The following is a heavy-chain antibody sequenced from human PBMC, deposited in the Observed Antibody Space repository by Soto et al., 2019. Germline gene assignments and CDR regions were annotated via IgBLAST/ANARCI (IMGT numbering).Heavy chain of an antibody. D-gene: IGHD3-22*01. V-gene: IGHV3-11*04. J-gene: IGHJ1*01. Sequence: QVQLQESGPGLVKPSQTLSLTCTVSGGSISSGGYYWSWVRQAPGKGLEWVSYISSSGSTIYYADSVKGRFTISRDNAKNSLYLQMNSLRAEDTAVYYCARGYYYDSSGYSEYFQHWGQGTLVTVSS. CDR2: ISSSGSTI. CDR3: ARGYYYDSSGYSEYFQH. CDR1: GGSISSGGYY.